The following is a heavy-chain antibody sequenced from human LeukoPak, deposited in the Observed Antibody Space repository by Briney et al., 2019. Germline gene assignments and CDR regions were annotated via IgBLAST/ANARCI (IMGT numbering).Heavy chain of an antibody. CDR3: VVAVAGNSLDY. Sequence: GGSLRLSCAASGFTFSSYSMNWVRQAPGKGLEWVAVIWYDGSNKYYADSVKGRFTISRDNSKNTLYLQMNSLRAEDTAVYYCVVAVAGNSLDYWGQGTLVTVSS. V-gene: IGHV3-33*08. D-gene: IGHD6-19*01. J-gene: IGHJ4*02. CDR1: GFTFSSYS. CDR2: IWYDGSNK.